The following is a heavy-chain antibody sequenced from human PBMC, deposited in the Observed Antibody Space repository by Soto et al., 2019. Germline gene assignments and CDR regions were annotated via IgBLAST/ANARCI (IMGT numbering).Heavy chain of an antibody. CDR2: IIPIFGTA. Sequence: ASVKVSCKGSGGTFSSYAISWVRQAPGQGLEWMGGIIPIFGTANYAQKFQGRVTITADESTSTAYMELSSLRSEDTAVYYCARPIYYKFWSGRNWIHPSGKGTLGTVSS. CDR3: ARPIYYKFWSGRNWIHP. CDR1: GGTFSSYA. D-gene: IGHD3-3*01. J-gene: IGHJ5*02. V-gene: IGHV1-69*13.